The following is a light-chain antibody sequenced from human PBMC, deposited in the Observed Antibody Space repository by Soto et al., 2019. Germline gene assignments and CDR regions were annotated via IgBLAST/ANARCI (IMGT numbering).Light chain of an antibody. CDR1: SSDVGGYNY. J-gene: IGLJ2*01. V-gene: IGLV2-8*01. Sequence: QSALTQPPSASGSPGQSVTISCTGTSSDVGGYNYVSWYQQHPGKAPKLMIYEVSKRPSGVPDRFSGSKSGNTASLTVSGLQAEDEADYYCSSYTSGSTLVVFGGGTKVTVL. CDR3: SSYTSGSTLVV. CDR2: EVS.